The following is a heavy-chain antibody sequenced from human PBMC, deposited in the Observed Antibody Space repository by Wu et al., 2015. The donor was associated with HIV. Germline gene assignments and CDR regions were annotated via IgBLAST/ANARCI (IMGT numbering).Heavy chain of an antibody. D-gene: IGHD3-10*01. Sequence: QVQLVQSGAEVKKPWASVKVSCQASGYTITTYDFNWVRQAPGQGLEWMGWMNSNNGKTGYGQKFQGRVAMTRNISTRTAYMELSGLKSEDTAVYYCATSYYGSGSYPTFYYYYAMDVWAKGPRSPSP. CDR3: ATSYYGSGSYPTFYYYYAMDV. CDR1: GYTITTYD. V-gene: IGHV1-8*01. J-gene: IGHJ6*02. CDR2: MNSNNGKT.